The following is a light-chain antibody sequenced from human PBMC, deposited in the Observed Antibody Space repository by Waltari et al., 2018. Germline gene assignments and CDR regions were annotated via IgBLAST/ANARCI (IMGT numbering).Light chain of an antibody. J-gene: IGLJ1*01. V-gene: IGLV2-8*01. Sequence: QSALTQPPSASGSPGQSVTISCTGTSGDVGPSDFVSWYQQNPGKAPKLIIYEVNKRPSGVPDRFSGSKSGNTASLTVSGLQADDEADYYCSSYAGSNNFVFGPGTEVTVL. CDR2: EVN. CDR3: SSYAGSNNFV. CDR1: SGDVGPSDF.